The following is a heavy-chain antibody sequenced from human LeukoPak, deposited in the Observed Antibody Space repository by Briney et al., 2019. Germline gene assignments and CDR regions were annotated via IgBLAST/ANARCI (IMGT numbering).Heavy chain of an antibody. D-gene: IGHD2-2*01. CDR2: ISSSGSTI. CDR3: ARSESHCSSTSCYAGGNYYYYGMDV. J-gene: IGHJ6*02. Sequence: GGSLRLSCAASGFTFSSYEMNWVRQAPGKGLEWVSYISSSGSTIYYADSVKGRFTISRDNAKSSLYLQMNSLRAEDTAVYYCARSESHCSSTSCYAGGNYYYYGMDVWGQGTTVTVSS. V-gene: IGHV3-48*03. CDR1: GFTFSSYE.